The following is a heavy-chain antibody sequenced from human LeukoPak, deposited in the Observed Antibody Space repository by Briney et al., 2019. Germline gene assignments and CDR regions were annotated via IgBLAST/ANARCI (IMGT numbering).Heavy chain of an antibody. V-gene: IGHV3-66*01. CDR2: IYSGGST. CDR3: ARDFCSGTSCHN. CDR1: GFTVSSNY. Sequence: GGSLRLSCAASGFTVSSNYMSWVRQAPGKGLEWVSVIYSGGSTYYADSVKGRFTISRDNSKNTLYLQMNSLRAEDTAVYYCARDFCSGTSCHNWGQGTLVTVSS. J-gene: IGHJ4*02. D-gene: IGHD2-2*01.